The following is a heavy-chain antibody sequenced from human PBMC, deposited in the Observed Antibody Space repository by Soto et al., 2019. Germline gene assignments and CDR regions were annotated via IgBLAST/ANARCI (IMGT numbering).Heavy chain of an antibody. Sequence: ASVKVSCKASGYTFTGYYMHWVRQAPGQGLEWMGWINPNSGGTNYAQKFQGWDTMTRDTSISTAYMELSRLRSDDTAVYYCARSPTYYDILTGYPEYYFDYWGQGTLVTVSS. CDR1: GYTFTGYY. CDR2: INPNSGGT. V-gene: IGHV1-2*04. CDR3: ARSPTYYDILTGYPEYYFDY. D-gene: IGHD3-9*01. J-gene: IGHJ4*02.